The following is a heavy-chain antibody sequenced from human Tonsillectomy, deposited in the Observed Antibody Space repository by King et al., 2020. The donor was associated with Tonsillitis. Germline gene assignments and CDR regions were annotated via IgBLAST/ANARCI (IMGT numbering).Heavy chain of an antibody. CDR2: ISYDGSNK. CDR3: AQENYYHSSGYFDF. CDR1: GFTFSSYA. V-gene: IGHV3-30*16. D-gene: IGHD3-22*01. J-gene: IGHJ4*02. Sequence: VQLVESGGGVVQPGRSLRLSCAASGFTFSSYAMHWVRQAPGKGLEWVAVISYDGSNKYYADSAKGRFTISRVNSSNTLYLQMNSLRAEDTAVYYCAQENYYHSSGYFDFWGQGTLVTVSS.